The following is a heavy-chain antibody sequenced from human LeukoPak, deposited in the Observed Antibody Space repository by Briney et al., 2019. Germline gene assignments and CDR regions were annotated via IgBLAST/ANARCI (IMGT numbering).Heavy chain of an antibody. CDR3: ARAGYYYDSSGYPLDY. CDR2: ISSSGSTI. Sequence: PGGSLRLSCAASGFTFSSYEMNWVRQAPGKGLEWVSYISSSGSTIYYADSVKGRFTISRDNAKNSLYLQMNSLRAEDTAVYYCARAGYYYDSSGYPLDYWGQGTLVTVSS. CDR1: GFTFSSYE. V-gene: IGHV3-48*03. D-gene: IGHD3-22*01. J-gene: IGHJ4*02.